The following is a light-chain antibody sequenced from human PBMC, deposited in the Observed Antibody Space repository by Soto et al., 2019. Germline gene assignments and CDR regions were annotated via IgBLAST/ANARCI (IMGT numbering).Light chain of an antibody. CDR1: SSNIGTNT. CDR3: AAWDDSLSSVV. Sequence: QSVLIQPPSASGTPGQRVIISCSGSSSNIGTNTVSWYQQIPGTAPKLLIYKNDHRPSGVPDRFSGSKSGTSASLAVSGLQSENEAYYYCAAWDDSLSSVVFGGGTKLTVL. CDR2: KND. V-gene: IGLV1-44*01. J-gene: IGLJ2*01.